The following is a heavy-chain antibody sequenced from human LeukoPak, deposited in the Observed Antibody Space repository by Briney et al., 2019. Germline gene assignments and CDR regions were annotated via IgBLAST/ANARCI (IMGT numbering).Heavy chain of an antibody. V-gene: IGHV3-7*01. Sequence: GGSLRLSCVASGFTFSSHWISWVRQAPGQGLEWVANIWQGGTEKYYVDSVKGRFTISRDNTRNSLFLHMNSLRAEDTAVYFCARDQNLISWGLDYFDYWGQGTLVTVSS. J-gene: IGHJ4*02. CDR2: IWQGGTEK. D-gene: IGHD3-16*01. CDR3: ARDQNLISWGLDYFDY. CDR1: GFTFSSHW.